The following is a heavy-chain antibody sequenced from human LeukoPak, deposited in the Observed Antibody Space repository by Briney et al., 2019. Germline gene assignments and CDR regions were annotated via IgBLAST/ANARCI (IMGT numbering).Heavy chain of an antibody. CDR2: MNPNSGNT. CDR1: GYTFTSYD. V-gene: IGHV1-8*01. D-gene: IGHD3-3*01. J-gene: IGHJ6*02. CDR3: ASITYYDFWSGYYTGILSPTYYYYYYGMDV. Sequence: ASVKVSCKASGYTFTSYDINWVRQATGQGLEWMGWMNPNSGNTGYAQKFQGRVTMTRNTSISTAYMELSSLRSEDTAVYYCASITYYDFWSGYYTGILSPTYYYYYYGMDVWGRGTTVTVSS.